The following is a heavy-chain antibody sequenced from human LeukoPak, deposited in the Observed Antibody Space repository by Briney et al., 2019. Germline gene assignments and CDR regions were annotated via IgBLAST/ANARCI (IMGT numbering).Heavy chain of an antibody. Sequence: GGSLRLSCAASGFTFSSYEMNWVRQAPGKGLEWVSYISSSGSTIYYADSVKGRFTISRDNAKNSLYLQMNSLRAEDTAVYYCARTITNDFWSGYVYYYYYMDVWGKGTTVTVSS. CDR2: ISSSGSTI. CDR3: ARTITNDFWSGYVYYYYYMDV. V-gene: IGHV3-48*03. J-gene: IGHJ6*03. CDR1: GFTFSSYE. D-gene: IGHD3-3*01.